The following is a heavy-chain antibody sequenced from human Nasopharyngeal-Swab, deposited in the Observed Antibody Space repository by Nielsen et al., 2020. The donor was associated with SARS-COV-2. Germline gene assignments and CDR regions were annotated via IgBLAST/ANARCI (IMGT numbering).Heavy chain of an antibody. CDR1: VYSFTSYW. Sequence: KVSCKGSVYSFTSYWISWVRQMPGKGLEWMGRIDPSDSYTNYGPSFQGHVTISADKSISTAYLQWSSLKASDTAMYYCARHVQDSSGWYDYWGQGTLVTVSS. CDR3: ARHVQDSSGWYDY. CDR2: IDPSDSYT. J-gene: IGHJ4*02. D-gene: IGHD6-19*01. V-gene: IGHV5-10-1*01.